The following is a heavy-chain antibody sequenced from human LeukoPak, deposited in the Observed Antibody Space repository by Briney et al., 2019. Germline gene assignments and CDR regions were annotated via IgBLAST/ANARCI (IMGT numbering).Heavy chain of an antibody. J-gene: IGHJ6*02. CDR3: ARGTQRYYYYGMDV. D-gene: IGHD6-25*01. CDR1: GGTFISYA. CDR2: IIPILGIA. Sequence: SVKVSCKASGGTFISYAISWVRQAPGQGLEWMGRIIPILGIANYAQKFQGRVTITADKSTSTAYMELSSLRSEDTAVYYCARGTQRYYYYGMDVWGQGTTVTVSS. V-gene: IGHV1-69*04.